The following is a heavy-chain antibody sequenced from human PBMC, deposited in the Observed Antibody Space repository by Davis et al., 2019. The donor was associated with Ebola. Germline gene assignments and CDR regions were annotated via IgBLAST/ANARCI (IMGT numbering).Heavy chain of an antibody. D-gene: IGHD6-19*01. V-gene: IGHV3-11*04. CDR1: GFTFSDYY. J-gene: IGHJ4*02. CDR3: AKNNGYSNGWYLDY. Sequence: GESLKISCAASGFTFSDYYMSWIRQAPGKGLEWVSYISSSGSTIYYADSVKGRFTISRDNSKNTLYLQMNSLRAEDTAVYYCAKNNGYSNGWYLDYWGQGTLVTVSS. CDR2: ISSSGSTI.